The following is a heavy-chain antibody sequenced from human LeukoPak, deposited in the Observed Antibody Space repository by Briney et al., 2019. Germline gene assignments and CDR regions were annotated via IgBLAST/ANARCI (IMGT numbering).Heavy chain of an antibody. D-gene: IGHD5-12*01. CDR2: ISGSGGTT. CDR1: GFTFSNYA. J-gene: IGHJ4*02. CDR3: AKDPYRASSWLVDY. V-gene: IGHV3-23*01. Sequence: GGSLRLSCATSGFTFSNYAVSWVRQAPGKGLEWVSSISGSGGTTYYADSVKGRFTISRDNSKNTLYLQMNSLRAEDTAVYYCAKDPYRASSWLVDYWGQGTLVTVSS.